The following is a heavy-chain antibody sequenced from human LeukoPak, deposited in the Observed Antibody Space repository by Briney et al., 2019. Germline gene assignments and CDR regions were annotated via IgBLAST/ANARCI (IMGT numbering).Heavy chain of an antibody. D-gene: IGHD5-18*01. Sequence: GGSLRLSCVASGFSFSTYVMTWVRQAPGKGLEWVSTIYSGGTTYYADSVMGRFTISRHNSRNTLYLQMNSLRAEDTAVYYCASVDTVMAYYFDLWGQGTLVTVSS. V-gene: IGHV3-53*04. CDR3: ASVDTVMAYYFDL. CDR1: GFSFSTYV. J-gene: IGHJ4*02. CDR2: IYSGGTT.